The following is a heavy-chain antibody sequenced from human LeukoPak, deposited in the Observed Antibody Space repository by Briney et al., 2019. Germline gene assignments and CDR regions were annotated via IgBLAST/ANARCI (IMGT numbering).Heavy chain of an antibody. CDR3: TTDLPRSSSWTDI. J-gene: IGHJ4*02. CDR1: GFTFSNAW. V-gene: IGHV3-15*01. Sequence: PGGSLRLSCAASGFTFSNAWMSWVRQAPGKGLEWVGRIKSKTDGGTTDYAAPVKGRFTISRDDSKNTLYLQMNSLKTEDTAVYYCTTDLPRSSSWTDIWSQGTLVTVSS. CDR2: IKSKTDGGTT. D-gene: IGHD6-13*01.